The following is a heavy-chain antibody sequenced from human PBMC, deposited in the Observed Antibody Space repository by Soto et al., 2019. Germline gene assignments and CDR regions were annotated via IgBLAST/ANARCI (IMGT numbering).Heavy chain of an antibody. D-gene: IGHD3-16*01. Sequence: QVQLVESGGGVVQPGRSLRLSCAASGFTFSSHALHWLRQAPGKGLEWVAVISYDGNTQYYADSVKGRFTISRDNSKNTLDLQMKSLRAEDTAVYYCARSKVGEYDYWGQGTLVTVSS. CDR3: ARSKVGEYDY. J-gene: IGHJ4*02. CDR1: GFTFSSHA. CDR2: ISYDGNTQ. V-gene: IGHV3-30-3*01.